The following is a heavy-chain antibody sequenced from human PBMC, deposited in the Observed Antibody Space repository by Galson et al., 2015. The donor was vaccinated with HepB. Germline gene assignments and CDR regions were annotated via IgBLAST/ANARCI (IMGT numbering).Heavy chain of an antibody. V-gene: IGHV3-23*01. D-gene: IGHD6-13*01. CDR2: ISGDGFIT. CDR3: AKPQPGQQLVPEDFSP. J-gene: IGHJ5*02. CDR1: GFTFTSYA. Sequence: SLRLSCAASGFTFTSYAMRWVRQAPGKGLEWVSGISGDGFITYYADSVKGRFTVSRDNSKNTVYLQMNSLRDEDTAVYYCAKPQPGQQLVPEDFSPWGQGTRVT.